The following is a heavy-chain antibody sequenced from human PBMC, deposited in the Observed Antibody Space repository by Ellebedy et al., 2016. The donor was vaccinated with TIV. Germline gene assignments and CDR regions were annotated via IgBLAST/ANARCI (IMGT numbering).Heavy chain of an antibody. CDR1: GFSVSSNF. V-gene: IGHV3-66*01. Sequence: PGGSLRLSCAASGFSVSSNFMSWVRQAPGKGLEWVSLIYSGGSTYYADSVKDRFTISRDNPKNTLYLQMNSLRAEDTAVYYCARGGDSDFDYWGQGTLVTVAS. D-gene: IGHD2-21*02. J-gene: IGHJ4*02. CDR2: IYSGGST. CDR3: ARGGDSDFDY.